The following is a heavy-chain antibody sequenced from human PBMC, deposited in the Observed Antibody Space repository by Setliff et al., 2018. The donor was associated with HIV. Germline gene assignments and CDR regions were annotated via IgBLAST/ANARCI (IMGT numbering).Heavy chain of an antibody. CDR3: AGGSDCSGGSCAGGAFDI. D-gene: IGHD2-15*01. Sequence: GGSLRLSCAASGFTFSSYAMHRVRQAPGKGLEWVAVISYDGSNKYYADSVKGRFTSSRDNTKNTLYLQMNSLRAEDTAVYYCAGGSDCSGGSCAGGAFDIWGEGTMVTVSS. V-gene: IGHV3-30*04. CDR1: GFTFSSYA. CDR2: ISYDGSNK. J-gene: IGHJ3*02.